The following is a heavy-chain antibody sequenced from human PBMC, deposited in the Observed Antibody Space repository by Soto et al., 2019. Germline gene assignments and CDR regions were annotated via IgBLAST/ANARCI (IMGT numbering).Heavy chain of an antibody. CDR2: ISSSGSHI. CDR1: GFTFSFYS. Sequence: EEQLVESGGGLVTPGGSLRLSCAASGFTFSFYSFNWVRQAPGKGLEWVSYISSSGSHIYYADSVKGRFTISCDNAKRLLYLQMNSLRAEDTAFYYCARDHQHMDVWGQGTAVTVSS. J-gene: IGHJ6*02. CDR3: ARDHQHMDV. V-gene: IGHV3-21*02.